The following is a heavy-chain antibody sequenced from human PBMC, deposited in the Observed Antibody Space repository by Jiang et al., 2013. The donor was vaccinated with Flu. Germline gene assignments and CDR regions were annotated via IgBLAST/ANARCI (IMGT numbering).Heavy chain of an antibody. CDR2: IYYSGST. Sequence: PGLVKPSETLSLTCTVSGGSISSYYWSWIRQPPGKGLEWIGYIYYSGSTNYNPSLKSRVTISVDTSKNQFSLKLSSVTAADTAVYYCARVVQLERPVHGMDVWGQGTTVTVSS. J-gene: IGHJ6*02. V-gene: IGHV4-59*13. D-gene: IGHD1-1*01. CDR3: ARVVQLERPVHGMDV. CDR1: GGSISSYY.